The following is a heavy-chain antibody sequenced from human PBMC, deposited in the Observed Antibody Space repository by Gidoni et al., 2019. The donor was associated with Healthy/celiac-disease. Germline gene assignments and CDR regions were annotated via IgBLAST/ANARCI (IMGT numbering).Heavy chain of an antibody. CDR1: GGTFSSYA. V-gene: IGHV1-69*09. J-gene: IGHJ4*02. CDR3: ARKADYCSGGSCYETNFDY. Sequence: QVQLVQSGAEVKKPGSSVKVSCKASGGTFSSYAISWVRQAPGQGLEWLGRIIPILGIANYAQKFQGRVTITADKSTSTAYMELSSLRSEDTAVYYCARKADYCSGGSCYETNFDYWGQGTLVTVSS. D-gene: IGHD2-15*01. CDR2: IIPILGIA.